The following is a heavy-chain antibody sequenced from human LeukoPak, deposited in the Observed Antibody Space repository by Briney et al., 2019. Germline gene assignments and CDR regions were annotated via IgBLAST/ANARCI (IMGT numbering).Heavy chain of an antibody. CDR1: GGSFSGYY. CDR3: AGDSSGYYYGGY. J-gene: IGHJ4*02. D-gene: IGHD3-22*01. Sequence: SETLSLTCAVYGGSFSGYYWSWIRQPPGKGLKWIGYIYYSGSTYYNPSLKSRVTISVDTSKNQFSLKLSSVTAADTAVYYCAGDSSGYYYGGYWGQGTLVTVSS. CDR2: IYYSGST. V-gene: IGHV4-30-4*01.